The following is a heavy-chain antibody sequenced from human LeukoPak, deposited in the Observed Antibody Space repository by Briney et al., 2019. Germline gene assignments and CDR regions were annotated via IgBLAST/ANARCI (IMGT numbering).Heavy chain of an antibody. Sequence: SETLSLTCAVYGGSFSGYYWSWIRQPPGKGLEWIGEINHSGSTNYNPSLKSRVTISVDTSKNQFSLKLSSVTAADTAVYYCANELEPPDGYYGMDVWGQGTTVTVSS. CDR3: ANELEPPDGYYGMDV. CDR2: INHSGST. V-gene: IGHV4-34*01. CDR1: GGSFSGYY. J-gene: IGHJ6*02. D-gene: IGHD1-14*01.